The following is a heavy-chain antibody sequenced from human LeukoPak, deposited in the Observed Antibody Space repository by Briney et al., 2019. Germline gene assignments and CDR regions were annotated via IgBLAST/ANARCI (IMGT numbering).Heavy chain of an antibody. V-gene: IGHV3-30-3*01. CDR1: GFTFSSYA. CDR3: ARGRWFENYYFDY. J-gene: IGHJ4*02. D-gene: IGHD3-10*01. Sequence: GRSLRLSCAASGFTFSSYAMHWVRQAPGKGLEWVAVISYDGSNKYYANSVKGRFTISRDNSKNTLYLQMNSLRAEDTAVYYCARGRWFENYYFDYWGQGTLVTVSS. CDR2: ISYDGSNK.